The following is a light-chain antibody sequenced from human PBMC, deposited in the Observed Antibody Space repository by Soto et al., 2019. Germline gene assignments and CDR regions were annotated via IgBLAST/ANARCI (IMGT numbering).Light chain of an antibody. CDR3: SSYTSSRTVI. J-gene: IGLJ2*01. V-gene: IGLV2-14*01. Sequence: QSVLTQPASVSGSPGQSITISCTGTSSDVGGYKYVSWYQQHPGKAPKVMIYEAATRPSGVSNRFSGSKSGNTASLTISGLQAEDEADYYCSSYTSSRTVIFGGGTKLTVL. CDR2: EAA. CDR1: SSDVGGYKY.